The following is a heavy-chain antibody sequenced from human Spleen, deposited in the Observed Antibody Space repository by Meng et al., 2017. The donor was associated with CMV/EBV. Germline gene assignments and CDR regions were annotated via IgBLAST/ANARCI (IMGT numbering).Heavy chain of an antibody. V-gene: IGHV1-18*01. CDR1: GFTFDNFG. CDR2: ISAYTGNT. J-gene: IGHJ4*02. D-gene: IGHD6-19*01. Sequence: SGFTFDNFGFFWMRQGPGQGLEWMGWISAYTGNTRYGQNFQGRLTITTDASTTTVFMELRGLRSQDTAMYFCARTLAVTGTSYSGYWGQGTLVTVSS. CDR3: ARTLAVTGTSYSGY.